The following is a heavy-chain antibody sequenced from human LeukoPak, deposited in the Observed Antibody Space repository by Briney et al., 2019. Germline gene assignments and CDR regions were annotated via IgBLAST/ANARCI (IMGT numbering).Heavy chain of an antibody. V-gene: IGHV4-34*01. CDR2: INHRGIT. CDR3: ARRSTSCLDY. CDR1: GGSFSDYY. D-gene: IGHD2-2*01. Sequence: SETLSLTCVVYGGSFSDYYWSWIRQPPGKGLEWIGEINHRGITNYNPSLTSRVTISVDTSKDQFSLNLTSLTAADTAVYYCARRSTSCLDYWGQGTLVTVSS. J-gene: IGHJ4*02.